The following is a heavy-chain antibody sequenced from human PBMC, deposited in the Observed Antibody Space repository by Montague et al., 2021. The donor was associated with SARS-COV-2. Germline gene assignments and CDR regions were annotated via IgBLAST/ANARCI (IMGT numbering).Heavy chain of an antibody. Sequence: SLRLSCAASGFTFSSYWMSWVRQAPGKGLEWVANIKQDGSEKYFVAPVKGRFTISRDNAKNPLYLQMNSLRAEDTAVYYCAREGAVAGLYYYYGMDVWGQGTTVTVSS. CDR2: IKQDGSEK. D-gene: IGHD6-19*01. V-gene: IGHV3-7*01. CDR3: AREGAVAGLYYYYGMDV. CDR1: GFTFSSYW. J-gene: IGHJ6*02.